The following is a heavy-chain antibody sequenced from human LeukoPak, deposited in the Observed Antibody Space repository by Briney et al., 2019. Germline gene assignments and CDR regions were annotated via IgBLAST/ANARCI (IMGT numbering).Heavy chain of an antibody. J-gene: IGHJ4*02. V-gene: IGHV3-21*01. Sequence: GGSLRLSCAASGFTFSSYSMNWVRQAPGKGLEWVSSISSSSYIYYADSVKGRFTISRDNAKNSLYLQMNSLRAEDTAVYYCARGKGDSYGLFLIDYWGQGTLVTVSS. CDR3: ARGKGDSYGLFLIDY. CDR2: ISSSSYI. CDR1: GFTFSSYS. D-gene: IGHD5-18*01.